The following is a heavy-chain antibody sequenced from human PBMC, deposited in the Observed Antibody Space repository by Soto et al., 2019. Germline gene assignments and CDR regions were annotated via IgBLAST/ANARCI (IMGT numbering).Heavy chain of an antibody. J-gene: IGHJ5*02. CDR1: GFTVINAY. CDR3: ARALPVAKGGFDP. V-gene: IGHV3-53*02. CDR2: IYTAGGT. D-gene: IGHD2-2*01. Sequence: EVQLVETGGGLIEPGGSLRLACAASGFTVINAYMTWVRQPPGKGLECVSVIYTAGGTNYAHSVKGRFIISRYNSKNTLYLQMNSLRAEDTAVYYCARALPVAKGGFDPWGQGTVVTVSS.